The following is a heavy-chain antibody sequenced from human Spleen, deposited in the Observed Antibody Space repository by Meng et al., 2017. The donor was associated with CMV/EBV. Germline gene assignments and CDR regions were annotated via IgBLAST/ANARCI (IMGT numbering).Heavy chain of an antibody. CDR2: IYHSGST. V-gene: IGHV4-4*02. J-gene: IGHJ4*02. CDR1: GVPISSSNW. D-gene: IGHD5-18*01. Sequence: AVSGVPISSSNWWSWVRQPPGKGLEWIGEIYHSGSTNYNPSLKSRVTISVDKSKNQFSLKLSSVTAADTAVYYCARGRGYSYGYLDYWGQGTLVTVSS. CDR3: ARGRGYSYGYLDY.